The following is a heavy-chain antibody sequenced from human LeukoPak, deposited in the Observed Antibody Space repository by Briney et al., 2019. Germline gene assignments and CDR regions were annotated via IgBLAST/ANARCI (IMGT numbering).Heavy chain of an antibody. J-gene: IGHJ4*02. V-gene: IGHV3-23*01. Sequence: GGSLRLSCATSGFTFSNYAMTWVRQAPGKGLEWVSYIRNSGSTTYYADSVKGRFTISRDNSKNTLYLQMNGLRAEDTAVYYCARDLPLDYWGQGTLVTVSS. CDR1: GFTFSNYA. CDR3: ARDLPLDY. CDR2: IRNSGSTT.